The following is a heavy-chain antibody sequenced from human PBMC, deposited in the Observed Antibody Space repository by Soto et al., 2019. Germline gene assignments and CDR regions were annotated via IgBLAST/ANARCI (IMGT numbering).Heavy chain of an antibody. CDR2: INAGNGNT. Sequence: ASVKVSCKASGYTFTSYAMHWVPQAPGQSLEWRGWINAGNGNTKYSQKFQGRVTITRDTSAGTAYMELSSLRSEDTAVYYCARSHNYYDSSGYYCRQTSAFEIWGQGTMVTVSS. CDR3: ARSHNYYDSSGYYCRQTSAFEI. J-gene: IGHJ3*02. V-gene: IGHV1-3*01. CDR1: GYTFTSYA. D-gene: IGHD3-22*01.